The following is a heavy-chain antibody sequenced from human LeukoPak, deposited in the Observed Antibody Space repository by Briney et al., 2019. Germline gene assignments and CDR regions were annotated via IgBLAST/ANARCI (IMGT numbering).Heavy chain of an antibody. CDR3: ARGTQWELLGRWFDP. CDR2: IYYSGST. V-gene: IGHV4-59*12. Sequence: SETLSLICTVSGGSISNYYWSWIRQPPGKGLEWIGYIYYSGSTNYNPSLKSRVTISVDKSKNQFSLKLSSVTAADTAVYYCARGTQWELLGRWFDPWGQGTLVTVSS. J-gene: IGHJ5*02. D-gene: IGHD1-26*01. CDR1: GGSISNYY.